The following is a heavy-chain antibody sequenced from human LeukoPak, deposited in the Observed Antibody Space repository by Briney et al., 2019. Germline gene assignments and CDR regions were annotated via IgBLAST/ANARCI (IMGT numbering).Heavy chain of an antibody. V-gene: IGHV4-4*07. CDR3: ARVLPRGFNWFDP. J-gene: IGHJ5*02. CDR2: IYTSGST. CDR1: GGSISSYY. Sequence: SEALSLTCTVSGGSISSYYWTWIRQPAGQGLEWIGRIYTSGSTNYNPSLKSRITMSVDTSKNQFSLKLSSVTAADTAVYYCARVLPRGFNWFDPWGQGTLVAVSS. D-gene: IGHD3-10*01.